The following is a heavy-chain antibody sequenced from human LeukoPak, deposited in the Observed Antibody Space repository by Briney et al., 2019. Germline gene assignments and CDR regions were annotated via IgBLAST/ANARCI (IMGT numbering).Heavy chain of an antibody. J-gene: IGHJ3*02. D-gene: IGHD5-24*01. Sequence: PGGSLRLSCAASGFTFSSYGMHWVRQAPGKGLEWVAFIRDDGSYKYYADSVKGRFTISRDNSKNTLSLQMNSLRAEDTAVYYCAKDSGVGMATTFSILDIWGQGTMVTVSS. CDR1: GFTFSSYG. CDR3: AKDSGVGMATTFSILDI. V-gene: IGHV3-30*02. CDR2: IRDDGSYK.